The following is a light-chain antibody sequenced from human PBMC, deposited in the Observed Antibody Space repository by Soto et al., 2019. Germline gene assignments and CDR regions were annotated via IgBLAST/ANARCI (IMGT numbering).Light chain of an antibody. V-gene: IGKV1-9*01. CDR2: AAS. CDR3: QQLKSYPLT. CDR1: QGISSF. Sequence: DIQLTQSPSFLSASVGDRVTITCRASQGISSFLAWYQQTPGKAPKLLIYAASTLQSGVPSRFSGSGSGTEFTLTINSLQPEDFATYYCQQLKSYPLTFGGGTKVEIK. J-gene: IGKJ4*01.